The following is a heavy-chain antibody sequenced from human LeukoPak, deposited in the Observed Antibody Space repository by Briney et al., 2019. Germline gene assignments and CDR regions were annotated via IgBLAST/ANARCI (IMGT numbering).Heavy chain of an antibody. Sequence: PSETLSLTCSVSGASINNYYWTWIRQPPGKGLEWIGRIYTSGSTNYNPSLKSRVTMSVDTSKNQFSLKLSSVTAADTAVYYCAADYGGNSPFDYWGQGTLVTVSS. D-gene: IGHD4-23*01. V-gene: IGHV4-4*07. CDR3: AADYGGNSPFDY. CDR1: GASINNYY. CDR2: IYTSGST. J-gene: IGHJ4*02.